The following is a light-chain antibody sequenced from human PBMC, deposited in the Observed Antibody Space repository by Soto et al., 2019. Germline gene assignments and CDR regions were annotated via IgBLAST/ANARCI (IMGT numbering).Light chain of an antibody. J-gene: IGKJ1*01. V-gene: IGKV3-20*01. CDR3: QQYGSSGT. Sequence: VLTQSPGTLSFSPGETATLTCRASPSLSNNYLAWYQQKPGRPPRILIYGASNRATGIPDRFSGSGSGTDFTLTISRLEPEDFAVYYCQQYGSSGTFGQGTKVDIK. CDR1: PSLSNNY. CDR2: GAS.